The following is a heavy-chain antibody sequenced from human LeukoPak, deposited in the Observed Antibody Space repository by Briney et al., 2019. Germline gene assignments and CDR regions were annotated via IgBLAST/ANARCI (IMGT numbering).Heavy chain of an antibody. CDR3: ARGDCSGGSCYSLMTLDP. D-gene: IGHD2-15*01. V-gene: IGHV1-8*02. CDR1: GGTFSSYA. J-gene: IGHJ5*02. Sequence: ASVKVSCKAPGGTFSSYAISWVRQATGQGLEWMGWMNPNSGNTGYAQKFQGRVTMTRNTSISTAYMELSSLRSEDTAVYYCARGDCSGGSCYSLMTLDPWGQGTLVTVSS. CDR2: MNPNSGNT.